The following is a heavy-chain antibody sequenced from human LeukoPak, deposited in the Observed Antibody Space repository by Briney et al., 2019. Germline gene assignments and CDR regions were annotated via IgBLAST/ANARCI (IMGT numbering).Heavy chain of an antibody. J-gene: IGHJ4*02. D-gene: IGHD3-22*01. V-gene: IGHV3-21*04. CDR1: GFTFSSYS. Sequence: GGSLRLSCAAFGFTFSSYSMNWVRQAPGKGLEWVSSIGSSSSYIYYADSVKGRFTISRDNSKNTLYLQMNSLRAEDTAVYYCAKATYYYDSGGYWGQGTLVTVSS. CDR3: AKATYYYDSGGY. CDR2: IGSSSSYI.